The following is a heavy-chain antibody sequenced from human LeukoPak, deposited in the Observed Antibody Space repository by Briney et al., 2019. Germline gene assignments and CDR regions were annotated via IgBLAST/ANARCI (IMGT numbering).Heavy chain of an antibody. J-gene: IGHJ4*02. CDR3: ARRNTAMVDQYYFDY. D-gene: IGHD5-18*01. V-gene: IGHV3-7*01. CDR1: GFTFSNYW. CDR2: IKQDRSEK. Sequence: GGSLRLSCAASGFTFSNYWMSWVRQAPGKGLEWVANIKQDRSEKYFVDSVKGRFTISRDNAKNSLYLQMNSLRAEDAAVYYCARRNTAMVDQYYFDYWGQGTLVTVSS.